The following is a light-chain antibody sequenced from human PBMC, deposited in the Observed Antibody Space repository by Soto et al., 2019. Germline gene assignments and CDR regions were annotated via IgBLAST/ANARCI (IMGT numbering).Light chain of an antibody. CDR2: EVS. CDR3: CSYAGRGTFV. Sequence: QSALTQPASVAGSPGQSITISCTGSSSDIGSYNLVSWYQQHPGKAPKFRIYEVSKRPSGVSNRFSGSKSGNTASLTISGLQAEAEADYYCCSYAGRGTFVFGGGTKLTVL. J-gene: IGLJ2*01. CDR1: SSDIGSYNL. V-gene: IGLV2-23*02.